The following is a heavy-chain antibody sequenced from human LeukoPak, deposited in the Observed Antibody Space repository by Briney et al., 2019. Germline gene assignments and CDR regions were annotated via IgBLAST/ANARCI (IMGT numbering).Heavy chain of an antibody. CDR2: IYYSGST. J-gene: IGHJ4*02. V-gene: IGHV4-39*01. Sequence: PSKTLSLTCTVSGDSTSSDRYYGGWVRQPPGKGLEWIGNIYYSGSTYYNPSLKSRVTMSVDTSKNQFFLKLNSVTAADTAVYYCARGRPYSGGYHLDYWGQGTLVTVSA. CDR1: GDSTSSDRYY. D-gene: IGHD1-26*01. CDR3: ARGRPYSGGYHLDY.